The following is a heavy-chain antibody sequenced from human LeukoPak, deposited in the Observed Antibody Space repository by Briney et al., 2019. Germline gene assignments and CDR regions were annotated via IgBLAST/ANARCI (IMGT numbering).Heavy chain of an antibody. J-gene: IGHJ4*02. CDR1: GGSISSGSYY. Sequence: SETLSLTCTVSGGSISSGSYYWSWLRQPAGKGLEWIGRIYTSGSTNYNPSLKSRVTISVDTSKNQFSLKLSSVTAADTAVYYCARGTYYGAYTYWGQGTLVTVSS. D-gene: IGHD4-17*01. CDR3: ARGTYYGAYTY. CDR2: IYTSGST. V-gene: IGHV4-61*02.